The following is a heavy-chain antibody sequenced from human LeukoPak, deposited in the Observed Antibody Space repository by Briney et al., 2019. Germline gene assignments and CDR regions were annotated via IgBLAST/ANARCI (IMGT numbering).Heavy chain of an antibody. D-gene: IGHD4-23*01. CDR2: ISGRSRYT. J-gene: IGHJ4*02. V-gene: IGHV3-11*03. CDR1: GFTFSDYY. CDR3: ARQTRSVDPLIY. Sequence: GGSLRLSCAASGFTFSDYYMSWIRQAPGKGLEWVSCISGRSRYTNYADSVKGRFTISRDNAKNSLYLQMNSLRVDDTAVYFCARQTRSVDPLIYWGQGTLVTVSS.